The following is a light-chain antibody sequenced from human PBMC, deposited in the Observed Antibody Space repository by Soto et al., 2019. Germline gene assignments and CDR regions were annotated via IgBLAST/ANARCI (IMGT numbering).Light chain of an antibody. CDR2: EVV. CDR1: KSDTAVYDF. V-gene: IGLV2-8*01. Sequence: QSALTQPPSASGSPGQSVTISCTGTKSDTAVYDFVSWYQHHPGKAPRLIIYEVVQRPSGVPDRFSGSKSGNTASLTVSGLQAADEADYFCKSYAGSNTYVFGSGTKLTVL. J-gene: IGLJ1*01. CDR3: KSYAGSNTYV.